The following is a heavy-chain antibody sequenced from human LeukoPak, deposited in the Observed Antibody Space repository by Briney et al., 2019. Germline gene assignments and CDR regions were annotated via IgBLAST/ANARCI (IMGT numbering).Heavy chain of an antibody. CDR2: IYSSGST. V-gene: IGHV4-4*07. CDR1: GGSISGYF. CDR3: ARWTGSFDY. J-gene: IGHJ4*02. D-gene: IGHD3-10*01. Sequence: SEALSLTCSVSGGSISGYFWSWIRQPAGKGLEWIGRIYSSGSTNYNPSLKSRVTMSLDTSENQFSLKLSSVTAADTAVYYCARWTGSFDYWGQGTLVTVSS.